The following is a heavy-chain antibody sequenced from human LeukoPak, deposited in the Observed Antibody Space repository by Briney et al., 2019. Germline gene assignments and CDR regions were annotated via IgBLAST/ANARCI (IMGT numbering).Heavy chain of an antibody. V-gene: IGHV1-69*13. J-gene: IGHJ6*03. D-gene: IGHD3-10*01. CDR1: GGTFSSYA. CDR2: IIPIFGTA. Sequence: GASVKVSCKASGGTFSSYAISWVRQAPGQGLEWMGGIIPIFGTANYAQKFQGRVTITADESTSTAYMELSSLRSEDTAVYYCARDLSLNYGSGYYYYMDVWGKGTTVTVSS. CDR3: ARDLSLNYGSGYYYYMDV.